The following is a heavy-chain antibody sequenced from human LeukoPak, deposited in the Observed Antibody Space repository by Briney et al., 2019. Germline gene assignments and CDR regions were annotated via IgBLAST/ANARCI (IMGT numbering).Heavy chain of an antibody. Sequence: PGGSLRLSCAASGFTVSSNYMSWVRQAPGKGLDWVSMIYSGGSTNYADSVKGRFTISRDSSKNTLYLQMNSLRAEDTAVYYCARDGRDGYNRGYYFDYWGQGTLVTVSS. CDR2: IYSGGST. D-gene: IGHD5-24*01. CDR3: ARDGRDGYNRGYYFDY. CDR1: GFTVSSNY. J-gene: IGHJ4*02. V-gene: IGHV3-53*01.